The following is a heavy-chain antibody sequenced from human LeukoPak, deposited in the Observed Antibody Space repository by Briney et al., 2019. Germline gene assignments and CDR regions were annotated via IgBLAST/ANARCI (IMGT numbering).Heavy chain of an antibody. Sequence: SETLSLTCTVSGGSISSYYWSWIRQPPGKGLEWIGYIYYSGSTNYNPSLKSRVTISVDRSKNQFSLKLSSVTAADTAVYYCARDLHGEDAFDIWGQGTMVTVSS. J-gene: IGHJ3*02. CDR2: IYYSGST. CDR3: ARDLHGEDAFDI. CDR1: GGSISSYY. V-gene: IGHV4-59*12. D-gene: IGHD4-17*01.